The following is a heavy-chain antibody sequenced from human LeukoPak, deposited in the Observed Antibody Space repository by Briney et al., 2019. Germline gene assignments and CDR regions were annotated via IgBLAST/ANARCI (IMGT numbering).Heavy chain of an antibody. CDR2: INPSVGST. CDR1: GYTFSNDY. V-gene: IGHV1-46*01. CDR3: ARGLGNDGIFDY. Sequence: GPSVKVSCKASGYTFSNDYMHWVRQAPGQGLEWMGIINPSVGSTSYAQKFQGRVAMTRDMSTSTVYMELSSLRSEDTAVYYCARGLGNDGIFDYWGQGTLVTVSS. J-gene: IGHJ4*02. D-gene: IGHD1-1*01.